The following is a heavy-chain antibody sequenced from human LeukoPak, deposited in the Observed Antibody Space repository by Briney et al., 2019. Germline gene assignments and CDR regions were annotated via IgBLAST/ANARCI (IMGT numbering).Heavy chain of an antibody. CDR1: VDSVPSNYAA. CDR3: ARENSRGGFDD. D-gene: IGHD6-19*01. Sequence: SQTLSLTCGICVDSVPSNYAAWKWIRQSPSRGLEWLGRSYYRSKWYKNYAVSVKTRITINSDSSKNQVSLQLNSVSPEDTAMYYCARENSRGGFDDWGQGTLVTVSS. J-gene: IGHJ4*02. CDR2: SYYRSKWYK. V-gene: IGHV6-1*01.